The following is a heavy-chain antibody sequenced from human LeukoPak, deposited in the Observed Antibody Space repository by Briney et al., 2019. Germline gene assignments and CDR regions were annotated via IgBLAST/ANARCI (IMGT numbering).Heavy chain of an antibody. V-gene: IGHV3-74*01. CDR1: GFTFSSYW. CDR3: ARGRPHGNDY. D-gene: IGHD4-23*01. Sequence: GGSLRLSCAASGFTFSSYWMNWVRQAPGKGLVWVSRIASDGSSTTYADSVKGRFSISRDNAKNTLYMQMNSLRVEDTAVYYCARGRPHGNDYWGQGTLFTVSS. J-gene: IGHJ4*02. CDR2: IASDGSST.